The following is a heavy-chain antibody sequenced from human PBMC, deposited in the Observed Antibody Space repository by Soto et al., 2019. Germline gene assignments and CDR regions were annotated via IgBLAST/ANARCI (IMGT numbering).Heavy chain of an antibody. J-gene: IGHJ5*02. CDR2: ISDNADST. D-gene: IGHD1-1*01. Sequence: PGGSLRLSCAASGVRFSTYAMSWVRQAPGKGLEWVSVISDNADSTYYADSVKGRFTISRDSSKNTLYLRMNSLRAEDTAVYYCAAYARGTTFYCKTWGKGPLLTVSS. CDR1: GVRFSTYA. V-gene: IGHV3-23*01. CDR3: AAYARGTTFYCKT.